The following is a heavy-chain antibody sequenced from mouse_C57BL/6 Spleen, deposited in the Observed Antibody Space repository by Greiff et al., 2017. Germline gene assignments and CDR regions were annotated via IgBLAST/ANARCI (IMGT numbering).Heavy chain of an antibody. CDR3: ARNYDYEDYYAMDY. V-gene: IGHV1-55*01. Sequence: QVQLQQPGAELVKPGASVKMSCKASGYTFTSYWITWVKQRPGQGLEWIGDIYPGSGSNNYNEKFKSKATLTVDTSSSTAYMQLSSLTSEDSAVYYCARNYDYEDYYAMDYWGQGTSVTVSS. J-gene: IGHJ4*01. CDR2: IYPGSGSN. D-gene: IGHD2-4*01. CDR1: GYTFTSYW.